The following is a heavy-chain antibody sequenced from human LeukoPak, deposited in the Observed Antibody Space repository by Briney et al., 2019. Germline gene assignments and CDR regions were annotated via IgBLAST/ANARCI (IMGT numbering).Heavy chain of an antibody. CDR3: AKDRYLFGDFDY. CDR2: IWYDGSNK. Sequence: PGRSLRLSCAASGFTFSSYGMHRVRQAPGKGLEWVAVIWYDGSNKYYADSVKGRFTISRDNSKNTLYLQMNSLRAEDTAVYYCAKDRYLFGDFDYWGQGTLVTVSS. V-gene: IGHV3-33*06. CDR1: GFTFSSYG. J-gene: IGHJ4*02. D-gene: IGHD3-10*01.